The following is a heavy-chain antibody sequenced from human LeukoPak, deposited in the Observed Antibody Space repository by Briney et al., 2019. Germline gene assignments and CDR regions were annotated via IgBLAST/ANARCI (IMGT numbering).Heavy chain of an antibody. D-gene: IGHD5-18*01. CDR2: ISGSSSSI. Sequence: GGSLRLSCAASGFTFSTFGMNWVRQAPGKGLEWVSSISGSSSSIYYADSVKGRFTISRDNAKNSLYLQMNSLRDEDTAVYYCARGGYSYDYWGQGTLVTVSS. J-gene: IGHJ4*02. CDR3: ARGGYSYDY. CDR1: GFTFSTFG. V-gene: IGHV3-21*06.